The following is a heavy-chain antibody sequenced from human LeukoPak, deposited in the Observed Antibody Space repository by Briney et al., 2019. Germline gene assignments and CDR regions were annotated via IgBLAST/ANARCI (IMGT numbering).Heavy chain of an antibody. CDR2: IYYSGST. D-gene: IGHD3-10*01. CDR1: SGSISSGGYY. Sequence: SETLSLTCTVSSGSISSGGYYWSWIRQHPGKGLEWIGYIYYSGSTYYNPSLKSRVTISVDTSKNQFSLKLSSVTAADTAVYYCATWTDYYGPYYYGMDVWGQGTTVTVSS. CDR3: ATWTDYYGPYYYGMDV. V-gene: IGHV4-31*03. J-gene: IGHJ6*02.